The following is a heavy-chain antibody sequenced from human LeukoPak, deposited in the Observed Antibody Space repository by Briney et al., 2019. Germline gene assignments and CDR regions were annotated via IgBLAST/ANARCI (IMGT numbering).Heavy chain of an antibody. D-gene: IGHD3-22*01. CDR1: GGSFSGYY. CDR2: INHSGST. CDR3: ARDHWARGGYYDSSGYLNWFDP. Sequence: SETLSLTCAVYGGSFSGYYWSWIRQPPEKGLEWIGEINHSGSTNYNPSLKSRVTISVDTSKNQFSLKLSSVTAADTAMYYCARDHWARGGYYDSSGYLNWFDPWGQGTPVTVSS. J-gene: IGHJ5*02. V-gene: IGHV4-34*01.